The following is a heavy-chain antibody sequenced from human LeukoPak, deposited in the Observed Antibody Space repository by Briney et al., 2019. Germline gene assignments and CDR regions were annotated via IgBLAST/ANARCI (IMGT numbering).Heavy chain of an antibody. CDR2: IYYSGST. CDR3: ARTAMAFGNLDY. D-gene: IGHD5-18*01. Sequence: ASETLSLTCTVSGGSISSSSYYWGWIRQPPGKGLEWIGSIYYSGSTYYNPSLKSRVTISVDTSKNQFSLKLSSVTAADTAVYYCARTAMAFGNLDYWGQGTLVTVSS. J-gene: IGHJ4*02. CDR1: GGSISSSSYY. V-gene: IGHV4-39*01.